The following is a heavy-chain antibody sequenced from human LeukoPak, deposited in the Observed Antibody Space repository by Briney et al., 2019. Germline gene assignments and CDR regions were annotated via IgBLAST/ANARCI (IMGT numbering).Heavy chain of an antibody. D-gene: IGHD1-1*01. Sequence: PSQTLSLTSAISGDSVSSNSATWDCIRQSPSGCLELLGRTGYRSNWYNDSAEAVRSRITIIPDTSKKQLSLQLHSVTPEDTAVYYCARSTEYFDYWGQGTLVTVSS. CDR1: GDSVSSNSAT. V-gene: IGHV6-1*01. CDR2: TGYRSNWYN. J-gene: IGHJ4*02. CDR3: ARSTEYFDY.